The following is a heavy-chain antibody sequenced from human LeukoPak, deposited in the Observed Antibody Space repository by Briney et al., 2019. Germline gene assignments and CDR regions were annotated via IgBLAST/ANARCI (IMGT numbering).Heavy chain of an antibody. CDR1: GGSFSGYY. CDR2: INHSGST. Sequence: SETLSLTCAVYGGSFSGYYWSWIRQPPGKGLEWIGEINHSGSTNYNPSLKSRVTISVDTSKNHHCLKLSSVTAADKAVYYCAREWSYYDVLTGYYRYFDCWGEGTLVTVSS. D-gene: IGHD3-9*01. V-gene: IGHV4-34*01. J-gene: IGHJ4*02. CDR3: AREWSYYDVLTGYYRYFDC.